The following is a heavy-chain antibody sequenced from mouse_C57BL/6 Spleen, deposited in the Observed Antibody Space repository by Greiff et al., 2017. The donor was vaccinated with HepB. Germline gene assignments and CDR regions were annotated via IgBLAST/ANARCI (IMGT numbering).Heavy chain of an antibody. V-gene: IGHV2-6-1*01. CDR2: IWSDGST. J-gene: IGHJ4*01. D-gene: IGHD3-2*02. CDR3: ARHESSGYAMDY. CDR1: GFSLTSYG. Sequence: QVTLKVCGPGLVAPSQSLSITCTVSGFSLTSYGVHWVRQPPGKGLEWLVVIWSDGSTTYNSALKSRLSISKDNSKSQVFLKMNSLQTDDTAMYYCARHESSGYAMDYWGQGTSVTVSS.